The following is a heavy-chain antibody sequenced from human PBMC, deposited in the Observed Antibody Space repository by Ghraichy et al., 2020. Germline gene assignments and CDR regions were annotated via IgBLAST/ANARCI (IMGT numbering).Heavy chain of an antibody. CDR1: GFSLSASGLA. CDR2: IYWTDNK. CDR3: AHHNVDSGMALDH. V-gene: IGHV2-5*01. J-gene: IGHJ4*02. D-gene: IGHD5-18*01. Sequence: SGHTLVKPTQTLTLTCTFSGFSLSASGLAVGWIRQPPGKALEWLALIYWTDNKYYSPSLNNRLTITKDTSKNQVVLTLTNVGPVDTATYFCAHHNVDSGMALDHWGQGTLVTVSS.